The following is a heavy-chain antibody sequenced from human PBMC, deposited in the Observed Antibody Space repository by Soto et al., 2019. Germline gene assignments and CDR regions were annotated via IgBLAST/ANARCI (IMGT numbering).Heavy chain of an antibody. J-gene: IGHJ4*02. Sequence: QVQLEQSGAEVKKPGASVKLSCKASGYTYTSYDVIWVRQAPGQGLEWMGWISTYNGDTRYAQKLQGRVTMTSDTSATTSYLELRSLTSDDTALYYCAREVEQGSYLSHWGQGTLVTVSS. CDR2: ISTYNGDT. V-gene: IGHV1-18*01. D-gene: IGHD2-15*01. CDR1: GYTYTSYD. CDR3: AREVEQGSYLSH.